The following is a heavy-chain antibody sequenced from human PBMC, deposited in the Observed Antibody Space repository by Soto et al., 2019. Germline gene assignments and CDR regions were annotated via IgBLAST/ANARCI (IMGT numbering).Heavy chain of an antibody. Sequence: PGGSLRRRYRVSGFSLSGYKMNGVRLAPGKGVEWVSSFSGDSNYIYYAVAVQDQFTIARDNAKNSVYLQMNSLRAEDTAVHNCARVVYFNRSAYGLWGEGTMGTV. V-gene: IGHV3-21*01. CDR2: FSGDSNYI. CDR1: GFSLSGYK. D-gene: IGHD3-3*01. J-gene: IGHJ3*01. CDR3: ARVVYFNRSAYGL.